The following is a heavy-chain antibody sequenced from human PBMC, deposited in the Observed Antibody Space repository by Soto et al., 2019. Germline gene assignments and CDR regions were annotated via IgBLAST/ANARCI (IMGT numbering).Heavy chain of an antibody. D-gene: IGHD2-8*01. V-gene: IGHV1-18*01. CDR1: GYTFTSYG. CDR2: ISAYNGNT. CDR3: ARDDCTNGVCYYYYGMDV. J-gene: IGHJ6*02. Sequence: GASVKVSCKASGYTFTSYGISWVRQAPGQGLEWMGWISAYNGNTNYAQKLQGRVTMTTDTSTSTAYMELRSLRSDDTAVYYCARDDCTNGVCYYYYGMDVWGQGTTVTVSS.